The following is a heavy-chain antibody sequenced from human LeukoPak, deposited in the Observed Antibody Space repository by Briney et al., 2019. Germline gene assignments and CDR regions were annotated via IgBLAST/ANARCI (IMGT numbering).Heavy chain of an antibody. J-gene: IGHJ6*03. CDR2: ISTYNGNT. V-gene: IGHV1-18*01. CDR1: GYTFTNNG. Sequence: VASVKVSCKASGYTFTNNGISWVRQAPGQGLEWMGWISTYNGNTNYAQKLQGRVTMTTDTSTSTAYMELRSLRSDDTAVYYCARDLELVTMIVVGHYYYMDVWGKGTTVTVSS. CDR3: ARDLELVTMIVVGHYYYMDV. D-gene: IGHD3-22*01.